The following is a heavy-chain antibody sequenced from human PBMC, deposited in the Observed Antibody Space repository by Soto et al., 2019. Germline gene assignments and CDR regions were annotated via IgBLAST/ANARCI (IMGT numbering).Heavy chain of an antibody. J-gene: IGHJ4*02. CDR2: ISYDGSNK. CDR3: AKVFYDYIWGTYRSHYYFDY. CDR1: GFTFSSYG. D-gene: IGHD3-16*02. V-gene: IGHV3-30*18. Sequence: PGGSLRLSCAASGFTFSSYGMHWVRQAPGKGLEWVAIISYDGSNKYYADSVKGRFTISRDNSKNTLYLQMNSLRAEDTAVYYCAKVFYDYIWGTYRSHYYFDYWGQGTLVTVSS.